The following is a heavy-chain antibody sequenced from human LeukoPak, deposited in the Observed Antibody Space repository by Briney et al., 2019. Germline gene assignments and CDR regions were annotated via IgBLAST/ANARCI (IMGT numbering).Heavy chain of an antibody. V-gene: IGHV3-66*01. D-gene: IGHD3-22*01. CDR1: GFTVSSNY. CDR2: IYSGGST. CDR3: ARDYYDSSGYYYDTDY. J-gene: IGHJ4*02. Sequence: GGSLRLSCAASGFTVSSNYMSWVRQAPGKGLEWVSVIYSGGSTYYADSVKGRFTISRDNSKNTLYLQMNSLRAEDTAVYYCARDYYDSSGYYYDTDYWGQGTLVTVSS.